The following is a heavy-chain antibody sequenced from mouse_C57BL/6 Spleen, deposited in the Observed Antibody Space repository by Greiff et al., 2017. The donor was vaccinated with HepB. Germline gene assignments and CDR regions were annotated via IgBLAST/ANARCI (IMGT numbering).Heavy chain of an antibody. CDR3: ARTTVVATRYFDV. CDR1: GFTIKDYY. J-gene: IGHJ1*03. V-gene: IGHV14-2*01. CDR2: IDPEDGET. Sequence: EVQGVESGAELVKPGASVKLSCTASGFTIKDYYMHWVKQRTEQGLEWIGRIDPEDGETKYAPKFQGKATITADTSSNTAYLQLSSLTSEDTAVYYCARTTVVATRYFDVWGTGTTVTVSS. D-gene: IGHD1-1*01.